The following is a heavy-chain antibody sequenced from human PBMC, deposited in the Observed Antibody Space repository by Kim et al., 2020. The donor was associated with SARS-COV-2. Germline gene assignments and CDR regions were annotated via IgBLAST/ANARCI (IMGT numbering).Heavy chain of an antibody. CDR2: IYHSGTT. CDR1: GDSISSGGHY. V-gene: IGHV4-31*03. J-gene: IGHJ4*02. Sequence: SETLSLTRNVSGDSISSGGHYWSWIRQHPGKGLEWIGYIYHSGTTYYNPSLMSRVTISVDTSKNQFSLNLNSVTAADTAVYYCARVGYYYDTSGFPSAGNYYFDYWGQGALVTVSS. CDR3: ARVGYYYDTSGFPSAGNYYFDY. D-gene: IGHD3-22*01.